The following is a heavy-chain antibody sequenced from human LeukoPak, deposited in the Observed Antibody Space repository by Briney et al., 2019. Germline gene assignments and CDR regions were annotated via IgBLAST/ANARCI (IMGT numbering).Heavy chain of an antibody. CDR2: IYSSGST. J-gene: IGHJ4*02. V-gene: IGHV4-61*10. D-gene: IGHD4-23*01. Sequence: PSETLSLTCTVSGDSMNSGSYCWNWIRQPAGKGLEFIGHIYSSGSTHYNPSLKSRVTISVGTSKNQISLKLSSVTAADTAVYYCARYSYDGTNWGQGTLVTVSS. CDR3: ARYSYDGTN. CDR1: GDSMNSGSYC.